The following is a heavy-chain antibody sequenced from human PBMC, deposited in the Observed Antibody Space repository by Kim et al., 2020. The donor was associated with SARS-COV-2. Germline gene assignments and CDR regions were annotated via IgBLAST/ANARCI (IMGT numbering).Heavy chain of an antibody. Sequence: SQTLSLTCAISGDSVSSNSVTWNWIRQSPSRGLEWLGRTYYRSRWYNDYAVSLKSRITINPDTSRNQFSLQLNSVTPEDTAVYYCASVTGGHFDPWGQGTLVTVSS. J-gene: IGHJ5*02. V-gene: IGHV6-1*01. CDR3: ASVTGGHFDP. CDR1: GDSVSSNSVT. CDR2: TYYRSRWYN. D-gene: IGHD4-4*01.